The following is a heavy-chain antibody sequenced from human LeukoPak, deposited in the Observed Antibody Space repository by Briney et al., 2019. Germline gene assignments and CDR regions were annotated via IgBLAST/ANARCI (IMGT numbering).Heavy chain of an antibody. Sequence: GGSLRLSCAASGFTFSSYSMNWVRQAPGKGLEWVSYISSSSSTIYYADSVKGRFTISRDNAKNSLYLQMNSLRAEDTAVYYCARDGTDIVVVPAAPDYWGQGTLVTVSS. CDR1: GFTFSSYS. CDR3: ARDGTDIVVVPAAPDY. CDR2: ISSSSSTI. V-gene: IGHV3-48*04. D-gene: IGHD2-2*01. J-gene: IGHJ4*02.